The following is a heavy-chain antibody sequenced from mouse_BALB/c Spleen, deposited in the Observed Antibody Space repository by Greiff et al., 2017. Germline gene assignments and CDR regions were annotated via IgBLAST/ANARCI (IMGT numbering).Heavy chain of an antibody. Sequence: VKLMESAAELARPGASVKMSCKASGYTFTSYTMHWVKQRPGQGLEWIGYINPSSGYTEYNQKFKDKTTLTADKSSSTAYMQLSSLTSEDSAVYYCARDGYRGGFAYWGQGTLVTVSA. V-gene: IGHV1-4*02. CDR3: ARDGYRGGFAY. J-gene: IGHJ3*01. D-gene: IGHD2-3*01. CDR2: INPSSGYT. CDR1: GYTFTSYT.